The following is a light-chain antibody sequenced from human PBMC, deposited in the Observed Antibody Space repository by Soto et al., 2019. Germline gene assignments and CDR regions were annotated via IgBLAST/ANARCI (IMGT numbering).Light chain of an antibody. CDR2: KAS. CDR1: QSISSW. CDR3: QQYKTYSWS. J-gene: IGKJ2*01. V-gene: IGKV1-5*03. Sequence: DIQMTQSPSTLSASVGDRVTITCRASQSISSWLAWYQQKPGKAPKVLIYKASSLESGVPSRFSGSGSGTEFTLTISSLQPDDFATYYCQQYKTYSWSFGQGTKLEIK.